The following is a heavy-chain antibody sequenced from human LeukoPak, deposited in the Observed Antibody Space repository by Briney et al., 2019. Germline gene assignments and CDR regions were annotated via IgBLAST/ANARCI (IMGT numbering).Heavy chain of an antibody. J-gene: IGHJ3*02. CDR1: GFTVSSNS. V-gene: IGHV3-53*01. Sequence: PGGSLRLSCTVSGFTVSSNSMSWVRQAPGKGLEWVSFIYSDNTHYSDSVKGRFTISRDNSKNTLYLQMNSLGAEDTAVYYCATSHRTALGAFDIWGQGTMVTVSS. CDR2: IYSDNT. D-gene: IGHD5-18*01. CDR3: ATSHRTALGAFDI.